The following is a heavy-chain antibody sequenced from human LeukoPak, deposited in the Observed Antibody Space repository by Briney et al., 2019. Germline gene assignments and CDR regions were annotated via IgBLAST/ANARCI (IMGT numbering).Heavy chain of an antibody. V-gene: IGHV4-4*02. CDR3: ARRESYDYVWGSPRTYYFDY. D-gene: IGHD3-16*01. CDR2: IYHSGST. Sequence: SGTLSLTCAVSGGSISSSNWWSWVRQPPGKGLEWIGEIYHSGSTNYNPSLKSRVTISVDTSKNQFSLKLSSVTAADTAVYYCARRESYDYVWGSPRTYYFDYWGQGTLVTVSS. J-gene: IGHJ4*02. CDR1: GGSISSSNW.